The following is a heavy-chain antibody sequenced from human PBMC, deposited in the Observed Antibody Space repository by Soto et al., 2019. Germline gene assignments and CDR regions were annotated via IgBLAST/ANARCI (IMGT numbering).Heavy chain of an antibody. CDR2: ISPYSGES. D-gene: IGHD2-15*01. CDR1: GYDFSNYG. V-gene: IGHV1-18*01. Sequence: QVQLVQSGAEVKKPGASVKVSCKASGYDFSNYGISWVRQAPGQGLEWMGWISPYSGESNYAQKFQGRLTVTLDTSTSTVYMELGSLRSDDTAVFYGARASRGDYCIADSCYADYGGQGTLVTVSS. J-gene: IGHJ4*02. CDR3: ARASRGDYCIADSCYADY.